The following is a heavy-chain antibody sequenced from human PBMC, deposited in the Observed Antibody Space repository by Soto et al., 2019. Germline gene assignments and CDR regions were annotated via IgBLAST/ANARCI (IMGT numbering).Heavy chain of an antibody. D-gene: IGHD3-10*01. J-gene: IGHJ4*02. Sequence: QVQLVESGGGVVQPGRSLRLSCAASGFTFSSHSIQWVRQAPGKGLEWVAVISYDGSIKYYADSVKGRFTISRDNSKNTAYLQSISLRAEDTSVFYCAREWSTSGDLDYWGQGTLCIVAS. CDR3: AREWSTSGDLDY. CDR1: GFTFSSHS. V-gene: IGHV3-30-3*01. CDR2: ISYDGSIK.